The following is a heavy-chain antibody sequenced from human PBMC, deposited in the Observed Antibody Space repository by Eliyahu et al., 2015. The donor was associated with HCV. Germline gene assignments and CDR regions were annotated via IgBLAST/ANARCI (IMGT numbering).Heavy chain of an antibody. J-gene: IGHJ3*02. V-gene: IGHV3-74*01. Sequence: LRLSCAASGFTFSSYWMHWVRQAPGKGLVWVSRINSDGSSTRYADSVKGRFTISRDDAKNTLYLQVNSLRAEDTAMYYCARGIRGSRAFDIWGQGTMVTVSS. D-gene: IGHD1-26*01. CDR2: INSDGSST. CDR3: ARGIRGSRAFDI. CDR1: GFTFSSYW.